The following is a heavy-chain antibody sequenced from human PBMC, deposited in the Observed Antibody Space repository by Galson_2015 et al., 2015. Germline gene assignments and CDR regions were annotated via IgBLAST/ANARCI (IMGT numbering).Heavy chain of an antibody. CDR3: ARVLTGYWGPDAFDI. J-gene: IGHJ3*02. CDR1: GFTFSSYS. Sequence: SLRLSCAASGFTFSSYSMNWVRQAPGKGLEWVSSISSSSSYIYYADSVKGRFTISRDNAKNSLYLQMNSLRAEDTAVYYCARVLTGYWGPDAFDIWGQGTMVTVSP. D-gene: IGHD3-9*01. CDR2: ISSSSSYI. V-gene: IGHV3-21*01.